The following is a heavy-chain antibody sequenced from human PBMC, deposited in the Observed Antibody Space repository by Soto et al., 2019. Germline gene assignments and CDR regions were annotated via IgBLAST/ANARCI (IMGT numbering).Heavy chain of an antibody. CDR3: ARVPEFDWNYGYYYYGMDV. J-gene: IGHJ6*02. V-gene: IGHV1-69*12. D-gene: IGHD1-7*01. CDR2: IIPIFGTA. Sequence: QVQLVQSGAEVKKPGSSVKVSCKASGGTFSSYAISWVRQAPGHGLEWMGGIIPIFGTANYAQKLQGRVTITADESTSTAYMELSSRRSEATAVYYGARVPEFDWNYGYYYYGMDVWGQGTTVTVSS. CDR1: GGTFSSYA.